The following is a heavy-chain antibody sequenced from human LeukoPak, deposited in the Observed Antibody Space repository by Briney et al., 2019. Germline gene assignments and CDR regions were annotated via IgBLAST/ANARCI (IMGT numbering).Heavy chain of an antibody. D-gene: IGHD4-17*01. CDR1: GFSVGSNY. CDR3: ARVLWNGDYPRFDY. V-gene: IGHV3-53*01. CDR2: IYSGGTT. Sequence: PGGSLRLSCAASGFSVGSNYMNWVRQAPGKGLEWVSIIYSGGTTYYADSVKGRFTISRDNSKNTLYLQMNSLRVEDTAVYYCARVLWNGDYPRFDYWGQGTLVTVSS. J-gene: IGHJ4*02.